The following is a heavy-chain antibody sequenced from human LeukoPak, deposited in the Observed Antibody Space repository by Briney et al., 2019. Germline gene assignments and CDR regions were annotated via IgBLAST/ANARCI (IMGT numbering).Heavy chain of an antibody. Sequence: PGGSLRLSCGASGFTFDDYGMSWVRQAPGKGLEWVSGINWNGGSTGYADSVKGRFTISRDNAKNSLYLQMNSLRAEDTALYYCARLTSPTTTGDFDYWGQGTLVTVSS. D-gene: IGHD1-26*01. V-gene: IGHV3-20*04. J-gene: IGHJ4*02. CDR1: GFTFDDYG. CDR2: INWNGGST. CDR3: ARLTSPTTTGDFDY.